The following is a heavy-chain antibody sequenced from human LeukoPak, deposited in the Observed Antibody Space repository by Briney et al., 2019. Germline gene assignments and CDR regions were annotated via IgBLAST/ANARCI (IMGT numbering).Heavy chain of an antibody. V-gene: IGHV4-39*01. Sequence: SETVSLTCTVSGGSISSSRYYWHWIRQPPGKGLEWIGSIYYSGSTYYNPSLKSRVTISVDNSDNQYSLKLSSGNAADTAVYYCGSDYGDRERATITIHYVDWWGEGTVVTVSS. CDR2: IYYSGST. J-gene: IGHJ4*02. CDR3: GSDYGDRERATITIHYVDW. D-gene: IGHD5-24*01. CDR1: GGSISSSRYY.